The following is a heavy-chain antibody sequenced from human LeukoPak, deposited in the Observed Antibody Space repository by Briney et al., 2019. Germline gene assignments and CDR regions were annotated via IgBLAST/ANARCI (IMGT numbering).Heavy chain of an antibody. CDR3: ARALAAAGPFDY. V-gene: IGHV3-11*04. Sequence: GGSLRLSCAASGFTFSDYYMSWIRQAPGKGLEWVSYITSSGSSIYYADSVKGRFTISRDNAKNSLYLQMNSLRAEDTAVYYCARALAAAGPFDYWGQGTLVTVSS. CDR2: ITSSGSSI. CDR1: GFTFSDYY. J-gene: IGHJ4*02. D-gene: IGHD6-13*01.